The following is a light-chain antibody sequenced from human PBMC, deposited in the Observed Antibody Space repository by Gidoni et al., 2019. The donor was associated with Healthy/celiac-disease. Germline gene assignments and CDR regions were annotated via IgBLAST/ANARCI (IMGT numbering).Light chain of an antibody. CDR2: AAY. V-gene: IGKV1-39*01. J-gene: IGKJ2*01. CDR1: QSISSH. CDR3: QQSYSTPRT. Sequence: DIQMTPSPSSLSASVGDRVTITCRASQSISSHINWYQQKPGKAPKLLIYAAYSLQSGVPSRFSGSGSGTDFTLTISSLQPEDVATYYCQQSYSTPRTFGQXTKLEIK.